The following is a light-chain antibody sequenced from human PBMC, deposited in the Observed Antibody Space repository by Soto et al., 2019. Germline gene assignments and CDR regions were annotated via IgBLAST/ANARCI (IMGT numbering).Light chain of an antibody. CDR2: DAS. CDR3: QHYGSSPWT. CDR1: QSVSSSY. V-gene: IGKV3D-20*01. J-gene: IGKJ1*01. Sequence: EIVLTQSPATLSLSPGERATLSCGASQSVSSSYLAWYQQKPGLGPRLLIYDASSRATGIPDRFSGSGSGTDFTLTISRLEPEDFAVYYCQHYGSSPWTFGQGTKVEIK.